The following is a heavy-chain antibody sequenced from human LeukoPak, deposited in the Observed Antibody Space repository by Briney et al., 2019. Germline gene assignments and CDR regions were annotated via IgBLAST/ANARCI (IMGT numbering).Heavy chain of an antibody. V-gene: IGHV4-61*02. Sequence: SQTLSLTCTLFGGSISMGSYYWSWIRQPAVKGLEWIGRIYTSGSTNYNPSLKSRVTISVDTTKNQFSLKLSSVTAADTAVYYCARAEYYGSDPYYYYYYYMDVWGKGTTVTVSS. D-gene: IGHD3-10*01. CDR1: GGSISMGSYY. CDR2: IYTSGST. J-gene: IGHJ6*03. CDR3: ARAEYYGSDPYYYYYYYMDV.